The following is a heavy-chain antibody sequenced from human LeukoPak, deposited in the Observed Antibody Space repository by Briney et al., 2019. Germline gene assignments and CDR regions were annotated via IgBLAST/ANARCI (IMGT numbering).Heavy chain of an antibody. D-gene: IGHD2-15*01. V-gene: IGHV4-30-4*01. CDR3: ARTPSGGIWDFDS. J-gene: IGHJ4*02. Sequence: SQTLSLTCTVSGGSISSDDYYWSWIRQPPGEGLEWIGYIYNSGSTYYNPSLKSRVTISVDTSKNQFSLRLSSVTAADTAAYYCARTPSGGIWDFDSWGQGTLVTVSS. CDR2: IYNSGST. CDR1: GGSISSDDYY.